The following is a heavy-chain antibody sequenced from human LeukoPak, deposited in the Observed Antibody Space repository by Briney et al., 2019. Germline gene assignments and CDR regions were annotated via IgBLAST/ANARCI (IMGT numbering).Heavy chain of an antibody. D-gene: IGHD2-15*01. CDR3: ARDEVGVTRPWYFDL. CDR1: GFTFDDYG. V-gene: IGHV3-20*01. CDR2: INWDGGST. Sequence: GGSLRLSCAASGFTFDDYGMSWVRQAPGKGLEWVSGINWDGGSTGYADSVKGRFTISRDNAKNSLYLQMNSLRAEDTALYHCARDEVGVTRPWYFDLWGRGTLVTVSS. J-gene: IGHJ2*01.